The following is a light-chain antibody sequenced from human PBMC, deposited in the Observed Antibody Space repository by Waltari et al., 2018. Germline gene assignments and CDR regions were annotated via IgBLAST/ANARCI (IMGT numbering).Light chain of an antibody. CDR1: QSVSSY. CDR2: DAS. J-gene: IGKJ1*01. CDR3: QQRSNWSWT. Sequence: EIVLTQSPATLSLSPGERATLSCRASQSVSSYLAWYQQKPGQAPRLLIYDASNGATGIPARFSGSGSGTDFTLTISSLEPEDFAVYYCQQRSNWSWTFGQGTKVEIK. V-gene: IGKV3-11*01.